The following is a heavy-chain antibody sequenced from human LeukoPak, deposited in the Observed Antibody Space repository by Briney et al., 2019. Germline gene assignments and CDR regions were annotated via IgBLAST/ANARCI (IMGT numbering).Heavy chain of an antibody. CDR3: ARATYYYDSSGYYHIRDYFDY. Sequence: GGSLRLSCAASGFTFSSYAMSWVRQAPGKGLEWVSGINWNGGSTGYADSVKGRFTISRDNAKNSLYLQMNSLRAEDTALHYCARATYYYDSSGYYHIRDYFDYWGQGTLVTVSS. D-gene: IGHD3-22*01. CDR2: INWNGGST. V-gene: IGHV3-20*04. CDR1: GFTFSSYA. J-gene: IGHJ4*02.